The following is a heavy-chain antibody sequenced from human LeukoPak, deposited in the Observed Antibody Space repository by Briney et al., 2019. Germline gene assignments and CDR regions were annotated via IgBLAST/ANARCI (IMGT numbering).Heavy chain of an antibody. Sequence: GGSLRLSCAASGFTFSNAWMSWVRQAPGKGLEWVGRIKRKGDDGTIDYAAPVKGKLTISRDDSKNALYLQMNSLKSEDTAVYYCTAGTGRSDFDYWGQGTLVTVSS. D-gene: IGHD3/OR15-3a*01. CDR1: GFTFSNAW. CDR2: IKRKGDDGTI. V-gene: IGHV3-15*01. J-gene: IGHJ4*02. CDR3: TAGTGRSDFDY.